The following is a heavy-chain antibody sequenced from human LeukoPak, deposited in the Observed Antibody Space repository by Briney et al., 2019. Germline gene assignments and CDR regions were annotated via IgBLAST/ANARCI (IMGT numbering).Heavy chain of an antibody. J-gene: IGHJ4*02. CDR3: ARNVWGSYRYTDLDY. Sequence: SETLSLTCAVYGGSFSGYYWSWIRQPPGKGLEWIGYIYYSGSTYYNPSLKSRVTISVDTSKNQFSLKLSSVTAADTAVYYCARNVWGSYRYTDLDYWGQGTLVTVSS. V-gene: IGHV4-30-4*01. D-gene: IGHD3-16*02. CDR1: GGSFSGYY. CDR2: IYYSGST.